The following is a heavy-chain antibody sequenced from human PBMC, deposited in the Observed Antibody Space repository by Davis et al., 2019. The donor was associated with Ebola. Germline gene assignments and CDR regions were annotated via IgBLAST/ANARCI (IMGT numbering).Heavy chain of an antibody. V-gene: IGHV4-59*01. D-gene: IGHD3-16*01. Sequence: SCKASGYTFKNSAISWIRQAPGKGLEWIGYIYPIGDTNYNPSLQSRVTISADTSKRQISLRLTSMTTADTAVYYCARFGSYGYFYYALDVWGQGTTVTVSS. J-gene: IGHJ6*02. CDR3: ARFGSYGYFYYALDV. CDR1: GYTFKNSA. CDR2: IYPIGDT.